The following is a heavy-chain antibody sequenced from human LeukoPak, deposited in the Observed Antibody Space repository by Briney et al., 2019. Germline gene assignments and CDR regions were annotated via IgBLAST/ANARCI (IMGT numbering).Heavy chain of an antibody. CDR1: GYTFTSYD. Sequence: GASVKVSCKASGYTFTSYDINWVRQATGQGLEWMGWMNPNSGNTGYAQKFQGRVTMTRNTSISTAYMELSSLRSEDTAVYYCARRPIAAAGTLDYWGQGTLVTVSS. V-gene: IGHV1-8*01. CDR3: ARRPIAAAGTLDY. J-gene: IGHJ4*02. CDR2: MNPNSGNT. D-gene: IGHD6-13*01.